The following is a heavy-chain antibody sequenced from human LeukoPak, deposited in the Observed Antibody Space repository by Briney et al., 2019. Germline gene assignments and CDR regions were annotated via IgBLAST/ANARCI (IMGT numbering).Heavy chain of an antibody. CDR3: AKTLWGLTLLSSDY. Sequence: AGGSLRLSCAASGFTFSSYAMTWVRQAPGKGLEWVSAISGSGGSTYYADSVKGRFTISRDNSKNTLYLQMNSLRAEDTAVYWCAKTLWGLTLLSSDYWGQGTLVTVSS. CDR1: GFTFSSYA. J-gene: IGHJ4*02. CDR2: ISGSGGST. D-gene: IGHD3-16*01. V-gene: IGHV3-23*01.